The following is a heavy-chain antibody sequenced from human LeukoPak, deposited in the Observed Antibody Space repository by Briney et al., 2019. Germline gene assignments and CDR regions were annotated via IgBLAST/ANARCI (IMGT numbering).Heavy chain of an antibody. CDR2: TYYRSKWYN. CDR3: ASSDNSGHLLAY. CDR1: GDSVSSNSAA. J-gene: IGHJ4*02. Sequence: SQTLSLTCAISGDSVSSNSAAWNWIRQSPSRGLEWLGRTYYRSKWYNDYAVSVKSRIAINPDTSKNQFPLQLNSVTPEDTAVYYCASSDNSGHLLAYWGQGTLVTVSS. V-gene: IGHV6-1*01. D-gene: IGHD3-22*01.